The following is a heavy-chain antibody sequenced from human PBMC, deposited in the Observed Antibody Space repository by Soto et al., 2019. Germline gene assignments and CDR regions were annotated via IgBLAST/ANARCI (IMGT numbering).Heavy chain of an antibody. Sequence: SVKVSCKASGGTFSSYAISWVRQAPGQGLEWMGGIIPIFGTANYAQKFQGRVTITADKSTSTAYMELSSLRSEDTAVYYCARTYYYASSGYYRNDYWGQGTLVTVSS. CDR2: IIPIFGTA. D-gene: IGHD3-22*01. CDR1: GGTFSSYA. V-gene: IGHV1-69*06. CDR3: ARTYYYASSGYYRNDY. J-gene: IGHJ4*02.